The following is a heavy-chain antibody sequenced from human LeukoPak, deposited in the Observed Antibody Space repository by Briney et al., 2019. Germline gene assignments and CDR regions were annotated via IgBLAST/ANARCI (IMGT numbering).Heavy chain of an antibody. J-gene: IGHJ5*02. Sequence: PGGSLRLSCAAFGFTFSDYYMAWVRQAPGKGLEWLSYISDTGSTIYYADSVRGRFTTSRDNAKNSLYLQMNSLRAEDTAVYYCARGANINNGNSDWFDPWGQGTLVTVSS. CDR3: ARGANINNGNSDWFDP. V-gene: IGHV3-11*04. CDR2: ISDTGSTI. CDR1: GFTFSDYY. D-gene: IGHD1-1*01.